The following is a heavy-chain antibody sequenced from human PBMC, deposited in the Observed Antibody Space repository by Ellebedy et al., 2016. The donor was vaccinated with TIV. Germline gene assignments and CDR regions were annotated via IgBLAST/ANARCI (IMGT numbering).Heavy chain of an antibody. CDR2: IKEDGSEE. CDR3: VRDLHWSYFD. J-gene: IGHJ4*02. V-gene: IGHV3-7*03. Sequence: PGGSLTLSCAASGIAVSSNYMTWVRQAPGKGLEWVANIKEDGSEEYYVDSVKGRFTISRDNAKNSLYLQMNSLRAEDTSVYYCVRDLHWSYFDWGQGTLVTVSS. CDR1: GIAVSSNY. D-gene: IGHD1-26*01.